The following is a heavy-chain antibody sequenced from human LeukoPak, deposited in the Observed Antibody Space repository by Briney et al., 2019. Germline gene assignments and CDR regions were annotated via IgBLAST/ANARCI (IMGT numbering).Heavy chain of an antibody. J-gene: IGHJ4*02. CDR2: INPNSGGT. CDR1: GYTFTGYY. Sequence: ASVTVSCKASGYTFTGYYMHWVRQAPGQGLEWMGWINPNSGGTNYAQKFQGWVTMTRDTSISTAYMELSRLRSDDTAVYYCARGPPIIVGATNYYFDYWGQGTLVTVSS. D-gene: IGHD1-26*01. V-gene: IGHV1-2*04. CDR3: ARGPPIIVGATNYYFDY.